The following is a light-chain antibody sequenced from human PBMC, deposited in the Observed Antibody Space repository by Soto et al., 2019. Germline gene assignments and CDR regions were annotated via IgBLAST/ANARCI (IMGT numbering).Light chain of an antibody. Sequence: EIVLTQSPGTLSLSPGERATLSCRASQGVSGSYLAWYQQKPGQAPRLLIYGASSRATGIPDRFSGSGSGTDFTLPISSLQSEDFAVYYCQHYNYWPPKTFGQGTKVDIK. J-gene: IGKJ1*01. CDR1: QGVSGSY. CDR3: QHYNYWPPKT. CDR2: GAS. V-gene: IGKV3-20*01.